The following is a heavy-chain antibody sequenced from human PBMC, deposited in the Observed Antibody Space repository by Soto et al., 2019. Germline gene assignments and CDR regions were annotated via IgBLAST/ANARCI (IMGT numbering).Heavy chain of an antibody. CDR1: GGSISSGGYS. D-gene: IGHD6-19*01. V-gene: IGHV4-30-2*01. CDR3: ARDRGSGWTELDY. J-gene: IGHJ4*02. CDR2: IYHSGST. Sequence: SLTWAVSGGSISSGGYSWSWIRQPPGKGLEWIGYIYHSGSTYYNPSLKSRVTISVDRSKNQFSLKLSSVTAADTAVYYCARDRGSGWTELDYWGQGTLVTVS.